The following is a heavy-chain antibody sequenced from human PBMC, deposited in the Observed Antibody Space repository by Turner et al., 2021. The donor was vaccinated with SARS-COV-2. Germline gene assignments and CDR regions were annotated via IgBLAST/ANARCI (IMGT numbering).Heavy chain of an antibody. CDR1: GFTFSSYS. Sequence: EVQLVESGGGLVKPGGSLRLSCAASGFTFSSYSMNWVRQAQGKGLEWVSSISSSSSYIYYADSVKGRCTISRDNAKNTLYLQMNSLRAEDTAVYYCARWDNYYDSSGYYPDAFDIWGQGTMVTVSS. CDR3: ARWDNYYDSSGYYPDAFDI. CDR2: ISSSSSYI. D-gene: IGHD3-22*01. V-gene: IGHV3-21*01. J-gene: IGHJ3*02.